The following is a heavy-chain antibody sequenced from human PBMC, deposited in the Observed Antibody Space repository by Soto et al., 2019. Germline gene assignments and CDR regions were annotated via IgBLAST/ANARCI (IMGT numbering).Heavy chain of an antibody. J-gene: IGHJ2*01. D-gene: IGHD6-6*01. CDR1: GGSISSYY. Sequence: SETLSLTCTVSGGSISSYYWSWIRQPAGKGLEWIGRIYTSGSTNYNPSLKSRVTMSVDTSKNQFSLKLSSVTAADTAVYYCARGKSSPGDWYFDLWGRGNLVTVSS. V-gene: IGHV4-4*07. CDR2: IYTSGST. CDR3: ARGKSSPGDWYFDL.